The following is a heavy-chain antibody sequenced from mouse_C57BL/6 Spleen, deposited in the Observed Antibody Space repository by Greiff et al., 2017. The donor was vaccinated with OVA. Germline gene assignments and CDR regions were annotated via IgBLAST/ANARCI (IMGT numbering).Heavy chain of an antibody. D-gene: IGHD2-3*01. CDR1: GYTFTSYW. CDR3: ARRIYDGYLGY. Sequence: VQLQQPGAELVKPGASVKLSCKASGYTFTSYWMQWVKQRPGQGLEWIGEIDPSDSYTNYNQKFKGKATLTVDTSSSTAYMQLSSLTSEDSAVYYCARRIYDGYLGYWGQGTTLTVSS. J-gene: IGHJ2*01. CDR2: IDPSDSYT. V-gene: IGHV1-50*01.